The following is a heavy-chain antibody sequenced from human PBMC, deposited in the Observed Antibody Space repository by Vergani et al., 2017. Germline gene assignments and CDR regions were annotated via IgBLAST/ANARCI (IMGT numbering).Heavy chain of an antibody. J-gene: IGHJ4*02. CDR1: GASVNSYY. D-gene: IGHD3-10*01. CDR3: ARSRIYYGAGSPDY. V-gene: IGHV4-59*02. Sequence: QVKLQESGPGLVKPSETLSLTCTVSGASVNSYYWSWIRQPPGKGLEWMGYVSFRGDTFYDPSVKGRMTISLNTSSHQFCLYLSSVTAADTAVYYCARSRIYYGAGSPDYWGEGTLVTVSS. CDR2: VSFRGDT.